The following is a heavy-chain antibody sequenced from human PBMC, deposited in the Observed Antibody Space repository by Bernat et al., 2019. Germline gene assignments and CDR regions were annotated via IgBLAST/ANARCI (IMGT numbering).Heavy chain of an antibody. J-gene: IGHJ4*02. CDR1: GGTFSSYA. CDR2: IIPMFGKA. Sequence: QVQLVQSGAEVKKPGSSVKVSCKASGGTFSSYAIGWVRQAPGKGPEWMGGIIPMFGKANYVQKFQDRVTITADESTSTAYMALSSLRSEDTAVYYCARGSSDCSSSSCPYDYWGQGTLVTVSS. CDR3: ARGSSDCSSSSCPYDY. D-gene: IGHD2-2*01. V-gene: IGHV1-69*01.